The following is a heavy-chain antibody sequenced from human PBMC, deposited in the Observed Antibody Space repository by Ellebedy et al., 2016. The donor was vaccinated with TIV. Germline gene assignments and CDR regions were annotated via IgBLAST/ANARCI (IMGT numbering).Heavy chain of an antibody. CDR3: ARRYCSGRGDCSGGRITYFDY. CDR1: GGSISSYY. V-gene: IGHV4-59*08. D-gene: IGHD2-21*02. CDR2: IYYSGST. Sequence: MPSETLSLTCTVSGGSISSYYWNWIRQPPGKGLEWIGYIYYSGSTNYNPSLKSRVTFSGDTSKNQFSLKLSSVTAADTAVYYCARRYCSGRGDCSGGRITYFDYWGQGTLVTVSS. J-gene: IGHJ4*02.